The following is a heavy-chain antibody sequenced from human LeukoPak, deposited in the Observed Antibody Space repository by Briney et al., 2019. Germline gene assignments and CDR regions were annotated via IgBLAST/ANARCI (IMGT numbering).Heavy chain of an antibody. J-gene: IGHJ4*02. CDR3: ARDSGYSYADDY. V-gene: IGHV3-48*02. D-gene: IGHD5-18*01. CDR1: GFPFRSYA. Sequence: GRSLRLSCAASGFPFRSYAMQCVRQAPGKGLEWVSYITYNSGTIFYADSVKGRFTISRDNAKDSLYLQMSSLRDEDTAVYYCARDSGYSYADDYWGQGTLVTVSS. CDR2: ITYNSGTI.